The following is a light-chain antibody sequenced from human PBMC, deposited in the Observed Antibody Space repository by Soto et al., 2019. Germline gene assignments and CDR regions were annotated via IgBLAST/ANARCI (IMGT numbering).Light chain of an antibody. CDR2: DVT. J-gene: IGLJ1*01. CDR1: SSDVGAYDY. CDR3: CSYAGSPYV. V-gene: IGLV2-11*01. Sequence: QSALTQPRSVSGSPGQSVAISCTGTSSDVGAYDYVSWYQQHPGKAPKLMIYDVTKRPSGVPDHFSGSKSGNTASLTISGLQPEDESDYYCCSYAGSPYVFGTGTRSPS.